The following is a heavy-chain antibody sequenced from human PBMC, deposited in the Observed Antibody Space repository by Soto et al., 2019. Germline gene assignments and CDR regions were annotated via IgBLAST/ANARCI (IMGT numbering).Heavy chain of an antibody. V-gene: IGHV1-69*13. CDR3: ALTRGTITMVRGVYYYYGMDV. Sequence: SVKVSCKASGGTFNSYAISWVRQAPGQGLEWMGGIIPIFGTANYAQKFQGRVTITADESTSTAYMELSSLRSEDTAVYYCALTRGTITMVRGVYYYYGMDVWGQGTTVTVSS. J-gene: IGHJ6*02. CDR1: GGTFNSYA. CDR2: IIPIFGTA. D-gene: IGHD3-10*01.